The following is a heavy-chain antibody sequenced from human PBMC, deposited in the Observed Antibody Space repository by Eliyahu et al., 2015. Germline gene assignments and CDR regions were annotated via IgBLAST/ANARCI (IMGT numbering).Heavy chain of an antibody. CDR2: ISAYNGNT. D-gene: IGHD3-16*01. V-gene: IGHV1-18*01. Sequence: QVQLVQSGVEVKKPGASVKVXCKXXXYTFTSYGISWVRQAPGQGLEWMGWISAYNGNTNYAQKLQGRVTMTTDTSTSTAYMELRSLRSDDTAVYYCARDSNRGSXYMDVWGQGTTVTVSS. CDR3: ARDSNRGSXYMDV. CDR1: XYTFTSYG. J-gene: IGHJ6*02.